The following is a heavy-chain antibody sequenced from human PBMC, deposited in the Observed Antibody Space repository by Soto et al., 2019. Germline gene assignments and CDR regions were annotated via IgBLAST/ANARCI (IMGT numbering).Heavy chain of an antibody. D-gene: IGHD3-10*01. CDR1: GFTFSTYG. CDR3: AKDEVRTPSLYAMDV. J-gene: IGHJ6*02. Sequence: GGSLRLSCAASGFTFSTYGMHWVRQAPGKGLEWVALISYDGSNKNYADSVKGRFTISRDNSKNTLYLQMNSLRVEDTAVYYCAKDEVRTPSLYAMDVWGQGTTVTVSS. CDR2: ISYDGSNK. V-gene: IGHV3-30*18.